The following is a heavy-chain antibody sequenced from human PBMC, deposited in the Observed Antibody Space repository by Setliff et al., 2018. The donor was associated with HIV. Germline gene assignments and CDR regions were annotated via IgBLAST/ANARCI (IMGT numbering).Heavy chain of an antibody. J-gene: IGHJ4*02. Sequence: PSETLSLTCTVSGGSISSYYWGWIRRPPGKGLEWIGTIYYSGSTGYNPSLTSRVTMSTDTPSNRFALKLTSVTAADTAVYYCARVYSRSWFFFDHWGQGILVTVSS. CDR3: ARVYSRSWFFFDH. D-gene: IGHD6-13*01. CDR1: GGSISSYY. V-gene: IGHV4-59*08. CDR2: IYYSGST.